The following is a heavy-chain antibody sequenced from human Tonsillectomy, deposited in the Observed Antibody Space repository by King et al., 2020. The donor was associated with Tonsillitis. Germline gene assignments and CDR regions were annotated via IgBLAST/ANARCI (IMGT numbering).Heavy chain of an antibody. Sequence: VQLVESGVGLVQPGGSLRLSCAVTGFTVSSTYMSWVLQAPGEGLEWVSTYTVVTTNYAESVKGRFTVSRDNSRNTLDLQMTSLRAEDTAVYDCARAREGYYGSGSPDYYYYYMGVWGKGTTVTVSS. D-gene: IGHD3-10*01. CDR2: TYTVVTT. CDR3: ARAREGYYGSGSPDYYYYYMGV. V-gene: IGHV3-66*01. CDR1: GFTVSSTY. J-gene: IGHJ6*03.